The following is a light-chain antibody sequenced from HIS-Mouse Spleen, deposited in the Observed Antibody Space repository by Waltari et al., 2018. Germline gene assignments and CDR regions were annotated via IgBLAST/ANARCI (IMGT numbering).Light chain of an antibody. J-gene: IGKJ2*01. CDR2: DAS. CDR1: QDISNY. Sequence: IQLTQSPSSLSASVGDRVTITCRASQDISNYLNWYQQKPGKAPKLLIYDASNLETGVPSRFSGSGSGTDFTFTISSLQPEDIATYYCQQYDNLPLYTFGQGTKLEIK. CDR3: QQYDNLPLYT. V-gene: IGKV1-33*01.